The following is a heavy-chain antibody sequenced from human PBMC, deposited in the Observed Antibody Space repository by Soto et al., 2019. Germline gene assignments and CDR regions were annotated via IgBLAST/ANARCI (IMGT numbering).Heavy chain of an antibody. CDR3: ARYLGSREGELRELLMDV. V-gene: IGHV4-34*01. CDR2: INHGGST. Sequence: QVQLKQWGAGLLKPSETLSLTCAVYGGSFSGYYWSWIRQPPRKGLEWIGEINHGGSTNYNPSLKSRVTISADKSKNQFSLKLSSVTAADTAVYYCARYLGSREGELRELLMDVWGQGTTVTVSS. J-gene: IGHJ6*02. CDR1: GGSFSGYY. D-gene: IGHD3-16*01.